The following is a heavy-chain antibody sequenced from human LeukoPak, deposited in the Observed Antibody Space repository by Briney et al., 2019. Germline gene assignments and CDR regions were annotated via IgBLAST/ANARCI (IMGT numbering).Heavy chain of an antibody. D-gene: IGHD3-3*01. CDR1: GFTVSSNY. V-gene: IGHV3-11*01. Sequence: GGSLRLSCAASGFTVSSNYMSWVRQAPGKGLEWVSYISSSGSTIYYADSVKGRFTISRDNAKNSLYLQMNSLRAEDTAVYYCARLLFPAQYFDYWGQGTLVTVSS. CDR2: ISSSGSTI. J-gene: IGHJ4*02. CDR3: ARLLFPAQYFDY.